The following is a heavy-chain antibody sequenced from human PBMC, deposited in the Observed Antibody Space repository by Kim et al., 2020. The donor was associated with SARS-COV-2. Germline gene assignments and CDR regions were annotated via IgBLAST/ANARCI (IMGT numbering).Heavy chain of an antibody. D-gene: IGHD5-18*01. V-gene: IGHV3-21*01. Sequence: GGSLRLSCAASGFTFSSYSMNWVRQAPGKGLEWVSSISSSSSYIYYADSVKGRFTISRDNAKNSLYLQMNSLRAEDTAVYYCARDVDTAMVTYGMDVWGQGTTVTVSS. CDR2: ISSSSSYI. J-gene: IGHJ6*02. CDR3: ARDVDTAMVTYGMDV. CDR1: GFTFSSYS.